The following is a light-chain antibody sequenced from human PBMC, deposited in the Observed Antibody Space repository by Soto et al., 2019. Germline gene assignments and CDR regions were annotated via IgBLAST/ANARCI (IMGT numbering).Light chain of an antibody. CDR3: QQCDSLPIT. V-gene: IGKV1-33*01. CDR2: DAS. J-gene: IGKJ5*01. CDR1: QDIRKC. Sequence: DIQMAQSPSSLSASVGDRVTITCRASQDIRKCLSWYQQKPGKAPKFLIYDASNLVTGVPSTFSGSGSGTDFSFTISSLQPEDIATYYCQQCDSLPITFGQGTRLE.